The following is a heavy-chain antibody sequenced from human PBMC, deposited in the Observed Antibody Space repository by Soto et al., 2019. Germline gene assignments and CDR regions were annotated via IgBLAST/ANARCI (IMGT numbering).Heavy chain of an antibody. CDR2: INQEGRES. CDR1: GFNVRSNG. J-gene: IGHJ5*02. CDR3: VGSNVVSA. V-gene: IGHV3-7*01. Sequence: GGSLRLSCTASGFNVRSNGMGWVRQAPGKGLEWVANINQEGRESHYVDSVKGRFTISRDNAKNSLYLQMNSLRVEDTGLYYCVGSNVVSAWGQGTLVTVSS. D-gene: IGHD2-2*01.